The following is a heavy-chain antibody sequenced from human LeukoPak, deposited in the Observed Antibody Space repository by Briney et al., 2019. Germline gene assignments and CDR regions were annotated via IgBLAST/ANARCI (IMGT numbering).Heavy chain of an antibody. CDR2: INQDGSTK. CDR3: AGGRTWVADS. D-gene: IGHD1/OR15-1a*01. V-gene: IGHV3-7*04. J-gene: IGHJ5*01. Sequence: GGSLRLSCAASGFTFSNYWMNWVRQAPGKGLEWVANINQDGSTKYYVGSVKGRFTVSRDNAKNSVFLQMNSLRAEDTAVYYCAGGRTWVADSWGLGTLVTVSS. CDR1: GFTFSNYW.